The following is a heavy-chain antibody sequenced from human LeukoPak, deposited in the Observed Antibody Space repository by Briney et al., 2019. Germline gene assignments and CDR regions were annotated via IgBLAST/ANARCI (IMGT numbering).Heavy chain of an antibody. CDR1: GFTFSSYS. V-gene: IGHV3-21*01. CDR2: ISSSSSYI. CDR3: ARSKTVGYSYGSDYMDV. J-gene: IGHJ6*03. Sequence: GGSLRLSCAASGFTFSSYSMNWVRQAPGKGLEWVSSISSSSSYIYYADSVKGRFTIPRDNAKNSLYLQMNSLRAEDTAVYYCARSKTVGYSYGSDYMDVWGKGTTVTVSS. D-gene: IGHD5-18*01.